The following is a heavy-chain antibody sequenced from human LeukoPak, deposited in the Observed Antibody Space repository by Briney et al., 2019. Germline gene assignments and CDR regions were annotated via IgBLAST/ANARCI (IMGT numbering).Heavy chain of an antibody. CDR1: GGSLSGYY. V-gene: IGHV4-34*01. CDR2: INHSGST. Sequence: SETLSLTCAVYGGSLSGYYWSWIRQPPGKGLEWIGEINHSGSTNYNPSLKSRVTISVDTSKNQFSLKLSSVTAADTAVYYCAGVALVRNYYGMDVWGQGTTVTVSS. J-gene: IGHJ6*02. D-gene: IGHD6-13*01. CDR3: AGVALVRNYYGMDV.